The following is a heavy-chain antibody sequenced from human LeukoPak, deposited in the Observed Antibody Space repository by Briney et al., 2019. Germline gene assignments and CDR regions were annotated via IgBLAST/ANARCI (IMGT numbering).Heavy chain of an antibody. J-gene: IGHJ4*02. Sequence: SVKVSCKXSGGTFSSYAISWVRQAPGQGLEWMGRVIPIFGTANYAQKFQGRVTITTDESTSTAYMELSSLRSEDTAVYYCARGVGATMPHYFDYWGQGTLVTVSS. CDR2: VIPIFGTA. CDR3: ARGVGATMPHYFDY. V-gene: IGHV1-69*05. CDR1: GGTFSSYA. D-gene: IGHD1-26*01.